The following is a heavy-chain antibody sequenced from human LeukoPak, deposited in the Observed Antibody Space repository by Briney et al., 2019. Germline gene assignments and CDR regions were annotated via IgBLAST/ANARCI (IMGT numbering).Heavy chain of an antibody. CDR1: GYTFTSYY. CDR3: ARGRCSGGSCQWAYYYYMDV. D-gene: IGHD2-15*01. J-gene: IGHJ6*03. Sequence: ASVKVSCKASGYTFTSYYMRWVRQAPGQGLEWMGRINPNSGGTNYAQKFQGRVTMTRDTSISTAYMELSRLRSDDTAVYYCARGRCSGGSCQWAYYYYMDVWGKGTTVTVSS. V-gene: IGHV1-2*06. CDR2: INPNSGGT.